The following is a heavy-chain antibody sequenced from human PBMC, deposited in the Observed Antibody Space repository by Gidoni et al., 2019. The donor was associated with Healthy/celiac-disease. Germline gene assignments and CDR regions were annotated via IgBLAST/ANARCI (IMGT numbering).Heavy chain of an antibody. Sequence: QVQLVESGGGLVKPGGSLRLSGAASGFTFSDYYMSWIRQAPGKGLEWVSYISSSSSYTNYADSVKGRFTISRDNAKNSLYLQMNSLRAEDTAVYYCASGTAMVNAFDIWGQGTMVTVSS. D-gene: IGHD5-18*01. CDR1: GFTFSDYY. V-gene: IGHV3-11*05. CDR3: ASGTAMVNAFDI. CDR2: ISSSSSYT. J-gene: IGHJ3*02.